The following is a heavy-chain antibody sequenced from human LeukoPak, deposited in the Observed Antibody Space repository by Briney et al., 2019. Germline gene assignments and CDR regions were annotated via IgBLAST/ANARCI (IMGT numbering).Heavy chain of an antibody. CDR2: IWYDGSNK. D-gene: IGHD6-13*01. V-gene: IGHV3-33*01. J-gene: IGHJ3*02. Sequence: HSGGSLRLSCAASGFTFSSYGMHWVRQAPGKGLEWVAVIWYDGSNKYHADSVKGRFTISRDNSKNTLYLQMNSLRAEDTAVYYCARGPSGQLAYDAFDIWGQGTMVTVSS. CDR1: GFTFSSYG. CDR3: ARGPSGQLAYDAFDI.